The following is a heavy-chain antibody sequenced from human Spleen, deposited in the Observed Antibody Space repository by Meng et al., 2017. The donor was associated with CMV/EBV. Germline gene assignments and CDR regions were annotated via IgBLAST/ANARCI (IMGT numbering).Heavy chain of an antibody. CDR1: GFTFSSYW. CDR3: AKDLGPTVDYYYGMDV. Sequence: GESLKISCAASGFTFSSYWMSWVRQAPGKGLEWVANIKQDGSEKYYVDSVKGRFTISRDNSKNTLYLQMNSLRAEDTAVYYCAKDLGPTVDYYYGMDVWGQGTTVTVS. J-gene: IGHJ6*02. V-gene: IGHV3-7*03. D-gene: IGHD3-16*01. CDR2: IKQDGSEK.